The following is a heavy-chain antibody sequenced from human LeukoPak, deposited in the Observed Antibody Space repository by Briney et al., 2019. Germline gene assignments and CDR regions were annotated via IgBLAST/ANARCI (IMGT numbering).Heavy chain of an antibody. CDR1: GFTFTSYA. V-gene: IGHV1-3*01. J-gene: IGHJ2*01. D-gene: IGHD2-2*01. CDR2: INAGNGNT. Sequence: GGSLRLSCAASGFTFTSYAMHWVRQAPGQRLEWMGWINAGNGNTKYSQKFQGRVTITRDTSASTAYMELSSLRSEDTAVYYCARKKGVSSYWYFDLWGRSTLVTVSS. CDR3: ARKKGVSSYWYFDL.